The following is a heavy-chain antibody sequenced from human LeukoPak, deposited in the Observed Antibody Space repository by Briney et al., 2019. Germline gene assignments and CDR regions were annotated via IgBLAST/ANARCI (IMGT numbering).Heavy chain of an antibody. J-gene: IGHJ6*02. V-gene: IGHV1-2*02. Sequence: GASVKVSCKASGYTFSGHYLHWVRQAPGQGLEWMGWVNPSSGGTTYAQKFQGRVSMTSDTTNSTAYMELSSLRFDDTAVYYCARVMVRGATFYYGTDVWGQGTTVIVSS. CDR2: VNPSSGGT. CDR3: ARVMVRGATFYYGTDV. D-gene: IGHD3-10*01. CDR1: GYTFSGHY.